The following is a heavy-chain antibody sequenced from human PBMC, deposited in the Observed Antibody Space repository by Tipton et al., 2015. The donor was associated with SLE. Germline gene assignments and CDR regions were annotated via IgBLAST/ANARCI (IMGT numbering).Heavy chain of an antibody. V-gene: IGHV4-39*07. CDR2: IYYTGNT. D-gene: IGHD6-13*01. J-gene: IGHJ5*02. CDR1: GGSISSSSYY. Sequence: TLSLTCTVSGGSISSSSYYWGWIRQPPGKGLEWIGNIYYTGNTFYSPSLKSRVTISVDKSKNQFSLKLSSMTAADTAVYYCARLLVAAGTTWFDPWGQGTLVTVSS. CDR3: ARLLVAAGTTWFDP.